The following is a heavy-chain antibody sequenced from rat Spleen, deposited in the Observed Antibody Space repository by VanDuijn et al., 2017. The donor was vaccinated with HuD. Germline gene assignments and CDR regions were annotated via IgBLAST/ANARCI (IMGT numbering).Heavy chain of an antibody. Sequence: EVQLVESGGGLVQPGRSLRLSCAASGFTFSDFYMAWVRQAPTKGLEWVATISYDDRSTYYRDSVKGRFTIPRDNAKSSLYLQMDSLRSEDTATYYCTTDETMMAYPEGFAYWGQGTLVTVSS. CDR3: TTDETMMAYPEGFAY. CDR1: GFTFSDFY. D-gene: IGHD1-12*02. V-gene: IGHV5-20*01. J-gene: IGHJ3*01. CDR2: ISYDDRST.